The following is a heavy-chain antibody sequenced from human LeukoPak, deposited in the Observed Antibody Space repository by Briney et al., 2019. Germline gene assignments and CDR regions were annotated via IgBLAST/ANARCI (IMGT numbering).Heavy chain of an antibody. V-gene: IGHV3-7*01. Sequence: GGSLRLSCAASGFTFSTYWMSWVRQAPGKGLEWVANIKGDRSEKNYVGSVKGRFTISRDNAKNSLYLQMNSLRAEDTAVYYCAKDTPFGGNWGQGTLVTVSS. CDR3: AKDTPFGGN. CDR1: GFTFSTYW. CDR2: IKGDRSEK. D-gene: IGHD1-26*01. J-gene: IGHJ4*02.